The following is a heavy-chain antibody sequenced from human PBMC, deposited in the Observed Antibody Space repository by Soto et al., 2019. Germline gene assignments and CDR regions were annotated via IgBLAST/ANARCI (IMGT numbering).Heavy chain of an antibody. D-gene: IGHD1-26*01. CDR1: GFTFNTYA. CDR3: AKGIQWELPFDY. CDR2: ISGSRGST. V-gene: IGHV3-23*01. J-gene: IGHJ4*02. Sequence: GGSLRLSCAASGFTFNTYAMSWVRQAPGKGLEWVSAISGSRGSTYYADSVKGRFTISRDNSKNTLYLQMNSLRAEDTAVYYCAKGIQWELPFDYWGQGTLVTVSS.